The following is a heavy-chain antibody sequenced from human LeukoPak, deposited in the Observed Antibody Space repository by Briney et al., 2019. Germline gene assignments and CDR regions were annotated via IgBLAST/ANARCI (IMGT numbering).Heavy chain of an antibody. CDR2: ISSSGSTI. CDR1: GFTFSDYY. D-gene: IGHD2-21*02. J-gene: IGHJ3*02. CDR3: ARDNIVVVTAHDAFDI. V-gene: IGHV3-11*01. Sequence: PGGSLRLSCAASGFTFSDYYMSWIRQAPGKGLEWVSYISSSGSTIYYADSVKGRFTISRDNAKNSLYLQMNSLRAEDTAVYYCARDNIVVVTAHDAFDIWGQGTMVTVSS.